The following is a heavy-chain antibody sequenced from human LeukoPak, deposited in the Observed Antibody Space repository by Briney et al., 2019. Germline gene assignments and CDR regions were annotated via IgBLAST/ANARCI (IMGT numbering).Heavy chain of an antibody. CDR1: GFTFSSYA. CDR2: ISGSGGST. CDR3: AKRRMNIVVVPAAFDY. D-gene: IGHD2-2*01. J-gene: IGHJ4*02. Sequence: PGGSLRLSCAASGFTFSSYAMSWVRQAPGKGLEWVSAISGSGGSTYYADSVKGRFTISRDNSKNTLYLQMNSLRAEDTAVYYCAKRRMNIVVVPAAFDYWGQGTLVTVPS. V-gene: IGHV3-23*01.